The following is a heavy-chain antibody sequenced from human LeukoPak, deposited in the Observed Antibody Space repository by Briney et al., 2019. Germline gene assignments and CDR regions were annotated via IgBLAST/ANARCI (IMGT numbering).Heavy chain of an antibody. J-gene: IGHJ4*02. CDR3: ARGGSGWYFGRGDFDY. D-gene: IGHD6-19*01. CDR2: IVVGSGNT. V-gene: IGHV1-58*02. Sequence: ASVKVSCKASGFTFTSSAMQWVRQARGQSLEWIGWIVVGSGNTGYAQKFQSRVTMTRNTSISTAYMELSSLRSEDTAVYYCARGGSGWYFGRGDFDYWGQGTLVTVSS. CDR1: GFTFTSSA.